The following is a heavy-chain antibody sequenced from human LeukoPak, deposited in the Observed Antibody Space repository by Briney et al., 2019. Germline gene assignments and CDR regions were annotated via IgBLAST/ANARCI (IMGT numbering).Heavy chain of an antibody. CDR2: ISVGGGGT. J-gene: IGHJ4*02. CDR1: GFTLSSYA. D-gene: IGHD2-2*02. Sequence: GGSLRLSCAASGFTLSSYAMSWVRQAPGKGLEWISGISVGGGGTYYADSVKGRFTISGDSSKNTLFLQMNRPRADDTAVYYCAKGDCSSITCSTYLDYWGQGTLVTVSS. CDR3: AKGDCSSITCSTYLDY. V-gene: IGHV3-23*01.